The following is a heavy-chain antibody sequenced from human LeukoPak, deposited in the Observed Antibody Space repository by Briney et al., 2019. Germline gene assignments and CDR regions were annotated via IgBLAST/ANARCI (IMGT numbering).Heavy chain of an antibody. V-gene: IGHV3-66*01. Sequence: GGSLRLSCAASGFTVSSNYMSWVRQAPGKGLEWVSVIYSGGSTYYADSVEGRFTISRDNSKNTLYLQMNSLRAEDTAVYYCASLDLYSGDLDYWGQGTLVTVSS. CDR1: GFTVSSNY. D-gene: IGHD2-21*01. CDR2: IYSGGST. CDR3: ASLDLYSGDLDY. J-gene: IGHJ4*02.